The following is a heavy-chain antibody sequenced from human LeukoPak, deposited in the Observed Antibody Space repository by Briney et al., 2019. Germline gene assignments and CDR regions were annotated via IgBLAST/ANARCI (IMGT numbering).Heavy chain of an antibody. Sequence: GGSLRLSCAASGFTFSSYGMHWVRQAPGKGLEWVAVISYDGSNKYYADSVKGRFTISRDNSKNTLYLQMNSLRAEDTAVYYCAKVRQWLAWDPLIDYWGQGTLVTVSS. CDR2: ISYDGSNK. CDR3: AKVRQWLAWDPLIDY. CDR1: GFTFSSYG. D-gene: IGHD6-19*01. V-gene: IGHV3-30*18. J-gene: IGHJ4*02.